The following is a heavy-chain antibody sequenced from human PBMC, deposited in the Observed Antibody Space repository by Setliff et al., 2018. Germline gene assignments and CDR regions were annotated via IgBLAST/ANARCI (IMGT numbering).Heavy chain of an antibody. D-gene: IGHD1-26*01. J-gene: IGHJ6*02. Sequence: PSETLSLTCTVSGGSLSSGSYYWSWVRQSAGKGLEWIGHVCSSGSTRSNPSLKSRVTMSLDTPKNQFFLRLTSVTAADTAVYYWAREPIAGATRSFGLDVWGQGTTVTVSS. CDR1: GGSLSSGSYY. CDR2: VCSSGST. CDR3: AREPIAGATRSFGLDV. V-gene: IGHV4-61*09.